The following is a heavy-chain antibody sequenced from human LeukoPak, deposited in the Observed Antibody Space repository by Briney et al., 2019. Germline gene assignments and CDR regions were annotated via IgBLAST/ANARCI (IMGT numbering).Heavy chain of an antibody. Sequence: ASVKVSCKASGYTFTSYDINWVRQATGQGLEWMGWMNPNSGNTGYAQKFQGRVTMTRNTSISTAYMEMSSLRSEDTAVYYCARGLICRSTSCYCYYGMDVWGQGPTVTVSS. CDR2: MNPNSGNT. V-gene: IGHV1-8*01. CDR3: ARGLICRSTSCYCYYGMDV. CDR1: GYTFTSYD. J-gene: IGHJ6*02. D-gene: IGHD2-2*01.